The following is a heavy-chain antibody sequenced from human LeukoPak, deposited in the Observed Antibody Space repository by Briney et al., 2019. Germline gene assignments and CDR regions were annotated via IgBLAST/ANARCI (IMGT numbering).Heavy chain of an antibody. CDR3: AKFRPITSVAGTIFHY. D-gene: IGHD6-19*01. CDR1: GFTFSNYG. V-gene: IGHV3-23*01. Sequence: GGSLRLSCAASGFTFSNYGMSWVRQAPGKGLEWVSAISGGGGDTFYADSVRGRFTISRDNSKNTLYLQMNTLRADDTAVYYCAKFRPITSVAGTIFHYWGQGTLVTVSS. CDR2: ISGGGGDT. J-gene: IGHJ4*02.